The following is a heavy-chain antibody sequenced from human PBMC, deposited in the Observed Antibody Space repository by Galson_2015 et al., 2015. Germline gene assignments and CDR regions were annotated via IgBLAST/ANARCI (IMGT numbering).Heavy chain of an antibody. CDR3: RSYLSRDAFEI. J-gene: IGHJ3*02. Sequence: SLRLSCAASGFTFSSYAMSWVRQAPGKGLEWVSAISGSGGSTYYADSVKGRFTISRDNSKNTLYLQMNSLRAEDTAVYYCRSYLSRDAFEIWGQGTMVTVSS. CDR2: ISGSGGST. CDR1: GFTFSSYA. D-gene: IGHD1-26*01. V-gene: IGHV3-23*01.